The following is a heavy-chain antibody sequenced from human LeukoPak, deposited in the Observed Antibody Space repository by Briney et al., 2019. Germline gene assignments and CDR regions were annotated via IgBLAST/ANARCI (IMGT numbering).Heavy chain of an antibody. V-gene: IGHV3-7*01. Sequence: PGGSLRLSCAASGFTLSSYWMSWVRQAPGKGLEWVASIKRDGSEKYHVDSVKGRFTISRDNAKNSLFLQMSSLRVEDTAVYYCVRDDGAVKPCWGQGTLVTVSS. D-gene: IGHD6-19*01. CDR1: GFTLSSYW. CDR3: VRDDGAVKPC. CDR2: IKRDGSEK. J-gene: IGHJ4*02.